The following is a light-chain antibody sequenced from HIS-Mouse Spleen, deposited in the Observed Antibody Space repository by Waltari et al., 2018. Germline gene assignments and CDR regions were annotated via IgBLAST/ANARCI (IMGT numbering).Light chain of an antibody. CDR1: QGISNY. J-gene: IGKJ4*02. CDR2: AAS. Sequence: DIQMTHSPSSLSASVGDSVTITCRACQGISNYLAWFQQKPGKAPKSLIYAASSLQRGVASRVSGSGSGTDYNLTISRLQPEDFAAYYGQQDNRDPGKFGGGTKVEIK. CDR3: QQDNRDPGK. V-gene: IGKV1-16*01.